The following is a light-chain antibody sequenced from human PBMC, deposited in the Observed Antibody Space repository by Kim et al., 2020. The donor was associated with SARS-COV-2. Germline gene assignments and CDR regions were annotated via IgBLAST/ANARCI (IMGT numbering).Light chain of an antibody. Sequence: EIVMTQSPATLSVSPGERATLSCRASQSVSSNLAWYQQKPAQAPRLLIYAASTRATGIPARFSGSGSGTEFTLTISSLQSEDFAVYYCQQYNNWPPLTFGGGTKVDIK. J-gene: IGKJ4*01. CDR3: QQYNNWPPLT. CDR1: QSVSSN. V-gene: IGKV3-15*01. CDR2: AAS.